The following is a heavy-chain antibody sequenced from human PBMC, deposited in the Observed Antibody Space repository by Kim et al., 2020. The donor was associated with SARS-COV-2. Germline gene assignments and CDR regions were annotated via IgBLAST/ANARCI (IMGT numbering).Heavy chain of an antibody. V-gene: IGHV3-30*02. D-gene: IGHD6-19*01. CDR2: VWHDGINK. Sequence: GGSLRLSCAASEFTFSNHGMHWVRQAPGKGLEWVAYVWHDGINKYYADSVKGRFTISRDNSKNTLYLQMNSLRVEDTAVYYCAIDEGRSSGSRLFYYYGVDVWGQATTVTVSS. CDR3: AIDEGRSSGSRLFYYYGVDV. CDR1: EFTFSNHG. J-gene: IGHJ6*02.